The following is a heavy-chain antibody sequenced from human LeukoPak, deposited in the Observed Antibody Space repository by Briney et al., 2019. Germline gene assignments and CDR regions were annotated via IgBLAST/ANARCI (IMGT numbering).Heavy chain of an antibody. V-gene: IGHV3-48*03. Sequence: GGSLRLSCAASGFTFSSYEMNWVRQAPGKGLEWVSYISSSGSTIYYADSVKGRFTISRDNAKNSLYLQMNSLRAEDTAVYYCARRSSSSYYYYFYMYVWGKGTTVTVSS. CDR3: ARRSSSSYYYYFYMYV. J-gene: IGHJ6*03. D-gene: IGHD6-13*01. CDR2: ISSSGSTI. CDR1: GFTFSSYE.